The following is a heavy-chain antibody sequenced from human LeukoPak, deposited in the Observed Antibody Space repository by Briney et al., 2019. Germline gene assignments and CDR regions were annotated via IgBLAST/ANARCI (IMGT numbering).Heavy chain of an antibody. D-gene: IGHD6-19*01. CDR2: IYPGDSDT. CDR1: GYTFTTYW. V-gene: IGHV5-51*01. CDR3: ARTGYSSGWYGGFDY. Sequence: EASVKISCKASGYTFTTYWIGWVRQMPGKGLEWMGIIYPGDSDTRYSPSFQGQVTISADKSISTAYLQWSSLKASDIAMYYCARTGYSSGWYGGFDYWGQGTLVTVSS. J-gene: IGHJ4*02.